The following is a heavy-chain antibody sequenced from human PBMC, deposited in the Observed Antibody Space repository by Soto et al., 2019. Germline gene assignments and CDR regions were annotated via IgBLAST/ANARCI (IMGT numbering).Heavy chain of an antibody. Sequence: SETLSLTCTVSGGSIISNYCTFVRHAAGKGLEWIGYVYNSGSTNYSPSLKSRVTISEDTSKSQFSLKVNSMTAADTAVYYCARYRRGAVAGYTLDNWGQGILVTVSS. J-gene: IGHJ4*02. V-gene: IGHV4-59*01. D-gene: IGHD6-13*01. CDR3: ARYRRGAVAGYTLDN. CDR2: VYNSGST. CDR1: GGSIISNY.